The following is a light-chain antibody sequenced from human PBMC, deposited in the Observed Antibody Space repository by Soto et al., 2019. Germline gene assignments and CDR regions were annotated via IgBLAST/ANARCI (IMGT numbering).Light chain of an antibody. V-gene: IGKV3-20*01. CDR1: QSVSSSY. J-gene: IGKJ4*01. CDR3: QQYGGSPPLT. Sequence: DIVLTQSPGTPSLSPGERATLSCRASQSVSSSYLAWYQHKPGQAPRLLIYGASTRATGIPDRFSGSESGTDFTLTISRLEPEDFAVYYCQQYGGSPPLTFGGGTKVEIK. CDR2: GAS.